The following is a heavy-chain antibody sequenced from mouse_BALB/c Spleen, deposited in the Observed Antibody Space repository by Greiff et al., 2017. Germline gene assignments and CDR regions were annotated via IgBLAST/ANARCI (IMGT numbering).Heavy chain of an antibody. CDR3: ARHDTATSWFAY. CDR2: ISSGGGST. J-gene: IGHJ3*01. V-gene: IGHV5-12-1*01. CDR1: GFAFSSYD. D-gene: IGHD1-2*01. Sequence: EVNLVESGGGLVKPGGSLKLSCAASGFAFSSYDMSWVRQTPEKRLEWVAYISSGGGSTYYPDTVKGRFTISRDNAKNTLYLQMSSLKSEDTAMYYCARHDTATSWFAYWGQGTLVTVSA.